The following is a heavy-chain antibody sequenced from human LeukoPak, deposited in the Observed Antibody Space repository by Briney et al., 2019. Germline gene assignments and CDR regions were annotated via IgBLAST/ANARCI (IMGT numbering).Heavy chain of an antibody. CDR3: ARVDLGTMVRGVTHGGCFDY. CDR1: GFTFSSYW. Sequence: GGSLRLSCAASGFTFSSYWMSWVRQAPGKGLEWVANIKQDGSEKYYVDSVKGRFTISRDNAKNSLYLQMNSLRAEDTAVYYCARVDLGTMVRGVTHGGCFDYWGQGTLVTVSP. D-gene: IGHD3-10*01. CDR2: IKQDGSEK. J-gene: IGHJ4*02. V-gene: IGHV3-7*01.